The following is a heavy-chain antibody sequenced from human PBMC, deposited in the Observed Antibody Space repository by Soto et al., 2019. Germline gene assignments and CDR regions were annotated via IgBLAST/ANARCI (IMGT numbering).Heavy chain of an antibody. CDR1: CGSFIGYY. J-gene: IGHJ4*02. Sequence: PSETLSLTCAVYCGSFIGYYWSWIRQPPGKGLEWIGEINHSGSTNYNPSLKSRVTISVDTSKNQFSLKLSSVTAADTAVYYCARVVATMVRGVSWLYYFDYWGQGTLVTVSS. D-gene: IGHD3-10*01. CDR3: ARVVATMVRGVSWLYYFDY. CDR2: INHSGST. V-gene: IGHV4-34*01.